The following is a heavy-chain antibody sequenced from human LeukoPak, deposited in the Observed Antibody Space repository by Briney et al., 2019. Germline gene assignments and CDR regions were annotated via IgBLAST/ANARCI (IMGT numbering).Heavy chain of an antibody. CDR1: GGSISSSHYY. Sequence: KSSETLSLTCTVSGGSISSSHYYWGWIRQPPGKGLEWIGSINYIGSTYYNPSLKSRVNISVDTSKNQFSLRLNSVTAADTAVYYCARLSDYWGQGTQVTVSS. CDR3: ARLSDY. CDR2: INYIGST. V-gene: IGHV4-39*01. J-gene: IGHJ4*02.